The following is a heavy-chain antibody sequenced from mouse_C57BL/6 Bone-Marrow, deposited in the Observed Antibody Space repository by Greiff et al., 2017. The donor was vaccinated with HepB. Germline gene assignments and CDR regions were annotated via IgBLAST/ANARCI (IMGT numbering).Heavy chain of an antibody. CDR3: ARSGYYAAWFAY. CDR1: GYTFTSYW. D-gene: IGHD2-3*01. CDR2: IYPGSGST. V-gene: IGHV1-55*01. Sequence: VQLQQPGAELVKPGASVKMSCKASGYTFTSYWITWVKQRSGQGLEWIGDIYPGSGSTNYNEKFKSKATLTVDTSSSTAYMQLSSLTSEDSAVYYCARSGYYAAWFAYWGQGTLVTVSA. J-gene: IGHJ3*01.